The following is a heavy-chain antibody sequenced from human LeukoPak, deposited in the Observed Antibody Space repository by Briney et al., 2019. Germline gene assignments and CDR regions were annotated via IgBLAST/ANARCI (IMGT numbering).Heavy chain of an antibody. V-gene: IGHV5-51*01. Sequence: PGEALQISFKGSGCSFTSYWIGWVRPMPGKGVEWMGIIYPGDSDNRYSPSFQGQVTISADKSLSTAYLQCSSLKASDTAMYYCAIRAYCSGGSCYRREYYFDYWGQRTLVTVSS. CDR3: AIRAYCSGGSCYRREYYFDY. CDR2: IYPGDSDN. D-gene: IGHD2-15*01. CDR1: GCSFTSYW. J-gene: IGHJ4*02.